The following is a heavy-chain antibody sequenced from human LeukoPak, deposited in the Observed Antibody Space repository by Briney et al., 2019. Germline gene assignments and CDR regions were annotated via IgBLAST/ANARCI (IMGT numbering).Heavy chain of an antibody. D-gene: IGHD3-3*01. V-gene: IGHV4-39*01. CDR2: FYYSGST. CDR3: ARHDYDFWSGQISYYFDY. Sequence: PSETLSLTCTVSGGSISSSSYYWGWIRQPPGKGLEWIGSFYYSGSTYYNPSLKSRVTISVDTSKNQFSLKLSSVTAADTAVYYCARHDYDFWSGQISYYFDYWGQGTLVTVSS. CDR1: GGSISSSSYY. J-gene: IGHJ4*02.